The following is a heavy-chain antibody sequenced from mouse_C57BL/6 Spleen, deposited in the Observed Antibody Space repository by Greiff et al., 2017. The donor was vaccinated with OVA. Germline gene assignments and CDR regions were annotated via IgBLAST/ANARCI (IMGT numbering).Heavy chain of an antibody. CDR3: ARNWNYGSSYDAMDY. Sequence: VNVVESGPGLVAPSQSLSIPCTVSGFSLTSYAISWVRQPPGKGLEWLGVIWTGGGTNYNSALKSRLNSSKDNSKSQVFLKMNSLQTDDTARYYCARNWNYGSSYDAMDYWGQGTSVTVSS. CDR2: IWTGGGT. D-gene: IGHD1-1*01. J-gene: IGHJ4*01. V-gene: IGHV2-9-1*01. CDR1: GFSLTSYA.